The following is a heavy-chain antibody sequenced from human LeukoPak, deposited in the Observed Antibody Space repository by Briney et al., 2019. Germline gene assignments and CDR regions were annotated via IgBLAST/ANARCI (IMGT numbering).Heavy chain of an antibody. Sequence: SETLSLTCTVSGGSISSSSYYWGWLRQPPGTGLEWIGSIYYSGSTSYNTSPKSRVTISVDTSKNQFSLKLSSVTAADTAVYYCARDVAGRYCSSTSCYSSWDYWGQGTLVTVSS. V-gene: IGHV4-39*07. J-gene: IGHJ4*02. D-gene: IGHD2-2*01. CDR1: GGSISSSSYY. CDR2: IYYSGST. CDR3: ARDVAGRYCSSTSCYSSWDY.